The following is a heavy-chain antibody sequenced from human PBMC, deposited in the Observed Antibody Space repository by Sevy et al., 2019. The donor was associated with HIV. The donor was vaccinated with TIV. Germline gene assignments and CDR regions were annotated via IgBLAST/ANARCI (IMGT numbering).Heavy chain of an antibody. Sequence: GGSLRLSCAASGFTFSSYSMNWVRQVPGKGLEWVSSISSSSSYIYYADSVKGRFTISRDNAKNSLYLQMNSLRAEDTAVYYCASWGGFRGVITPLVDYFDYWGQGTLVTVSS. V-gene: IGHV3-21*01. CDR3: ASWGGFRGVITPLVDYFDY. CDR1: GFTFSSYS. D-gene: IGHD3-10*01. CDR2: ISSSSSYI. J-gene: IGHJ4*02.